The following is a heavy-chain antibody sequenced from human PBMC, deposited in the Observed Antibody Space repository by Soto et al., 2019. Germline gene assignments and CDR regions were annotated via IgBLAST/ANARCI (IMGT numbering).Heavy chain of an antibody. CDR2: VHHSWGS. V-gene: IGHV4-59*08. D-gene: IGHD3-10*01. J-gene: IGHJ6*02. Sequence: QVQLQESGPGLVKPSETLSLSCTVSGGSISSYYWSWFRQSPGKRMERIGYVHHSWGSIYNPSLPSRAAISLDTSNSQFSLKVTSVTATGTAVYYCARQGFGALHGLVVVWGQGATVTVSS. CDR3: ARQGFGALHGLVVV. CDR1: GGSISSYY.